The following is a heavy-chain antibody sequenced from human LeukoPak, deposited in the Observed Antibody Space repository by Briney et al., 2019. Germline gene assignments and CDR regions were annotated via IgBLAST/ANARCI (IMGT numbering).Heavy chain of an antibody. J-gene: IGHJ6*03. CDR3: ARASSSNRNVLRNYYYMDV. Sequence: SETLSLTCAVYGGSFSGYYWRWIRQPPGKGLEWIGEINYRGSTNYSPSLKSRVTISVDTSKNQFSLKLSSVTAADTAVYYCARASSSNRNVLRNYYYMDVWGKGTTVIVSS. V-gene: IGHV4-34*01. D-gene: IGHD2-2*01. CDR2: INYRGST. CDR1: GGSFSGYY.